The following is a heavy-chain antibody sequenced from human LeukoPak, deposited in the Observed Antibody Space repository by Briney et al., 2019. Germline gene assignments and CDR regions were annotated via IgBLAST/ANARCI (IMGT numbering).Heavy chain of an antibody. D-gene: IGHD1-1*01. Sequence: PGGSLRLSCAASGFTVSSNYMSWVRQGPGKGLEWVSVIYSGGSTYYADSVKGRFTISRHNSKNTLYLQMYSLRAEDTAVYYCARLERMAGIDYWGQGTLVTVSS. CDR1: GFTVSSNY. CDR3: ARLERMAGIDY. J-gene: IGHJ4*02. CDR2: IYSGGST. V-gene: IGHV3-53*04.